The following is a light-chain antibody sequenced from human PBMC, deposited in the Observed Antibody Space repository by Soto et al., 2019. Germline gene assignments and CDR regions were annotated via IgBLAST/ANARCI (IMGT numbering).Light chain of an antibody. CDR2: GAS. J-gene: IGKJ1*01. CDR1: QSVSSN. V-gene: IGKV3-15*01. CDR3: QQYNNWPPWT. Sequence: EIVMTQSPATLSVSPGERATLSCRASQSVSSNLAWYKQKPGQAPRLLIYGASTRATDIPARFSGSGSGTEFTLTISSLQSEDFAVYYCQQYNNWPPWTVGQVTKVDSK.